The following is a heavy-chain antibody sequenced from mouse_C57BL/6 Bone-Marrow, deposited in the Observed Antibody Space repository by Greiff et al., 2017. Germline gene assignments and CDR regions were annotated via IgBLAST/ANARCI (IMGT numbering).Heavy chain of an antibody. Sequence: QVQLQQPGAELVKPGASVKVSCKASGYTFTSYWMHWVKQRPGPGLEWIGRIHPSDSDTNSNQKFKGKATLTVDKSSSTAYMQLSSLTSEDSAVYYCAIITTVVEYYFDYWGQGTTLTVSS. D-gene: IGHD1-1*01. CDR1: GYTFTSYW. J-gene: IGHJ2*01. CDR3: AIITTVVEYYFDY. V-gene: IGHV1-74*01. CDR2: IHPSDSDT.